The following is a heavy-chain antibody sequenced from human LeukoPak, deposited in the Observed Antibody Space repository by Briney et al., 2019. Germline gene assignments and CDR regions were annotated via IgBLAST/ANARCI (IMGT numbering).Heavy chain of an antibody. J-gene: IGHJ4*02. V-gene: IGHV4-39*01. CDR3: ASYKMFYYDSSGYYYGFDY. Sequence: PSETLSLTCTVSGGSISSSSYYWGWIRQPPGKGLEWIGSIFYTGSTYNNPSLKSRVSISIDTSKNQFALKLSSVTAADTAVYYCASYKMFYYDSSGYYYGFDYWGQGTLVTVSS. CDR1: GGSISSSSYY. D-gene: IGHD3-22*01. CDR2: IFYTGST.